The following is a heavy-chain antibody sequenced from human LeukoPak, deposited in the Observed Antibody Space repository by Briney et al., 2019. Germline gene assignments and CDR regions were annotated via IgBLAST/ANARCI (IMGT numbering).Heavy chain of an antibody. V-gene: IGHV3-64D*06. J-gene: IGHJ6*02. CDR2: ISSRGGST. Sequence: GGSLRLSCSASGFIFSSLAMHWVRQAPGKGLEYVSSISSRGGSTLYADSVKARFTISRDDSKNTLYLQMTSLRPEDTAVYYCARSPVAGTLVRGYYYYYGMDVWGQGTTVTVSS. CDR1: GFIFSSLA. D-gene: IGHD6-19*01. CDR3: ARSPVAGTLVRGYYYYYGMDV.